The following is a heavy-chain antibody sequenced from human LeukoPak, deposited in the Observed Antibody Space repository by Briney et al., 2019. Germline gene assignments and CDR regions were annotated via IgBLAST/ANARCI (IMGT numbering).Heavy chain of an antibody. CDR3: AREGLGELTLDY. V-gene: IGHV1-18*01. CDR1: GYTFTSYG. J-gene: IGHJ4*02. D-gene: IGHD3-16*01. CDR2: ISTYNGDT. Sequence: ASVKVSCKASGYTFTSYGISWVRQAPGQGLEWMGWISTYNGDTNYAQKLQGRVTMTTGTSTNTAYMELRSLRSDDTAVYYCAREGLGELTLDYWGQGTLVTVSP.